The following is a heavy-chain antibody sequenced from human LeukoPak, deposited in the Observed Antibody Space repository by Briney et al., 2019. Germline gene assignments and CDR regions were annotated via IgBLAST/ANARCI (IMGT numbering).Heavy chain of an antibody. CDR2: ISYDGSNK. CDR3: AKGTKPVMTIPDY. V-gene: IGHV3-30*18. D-gene: IGHD1/OR15-1a*01. Sequence: GGSLRLSCAASGFTFSNYGMHWVRQAPGKGLEWVAVISYDGSNKYYADSVKGRFTISRDNAKNSLFLQMNSLRAEDTAMYYCAKGTKPVMTIPDYWGQGILVTVSS. CDR1: GFTFSNYG. J-gene: IGHJ4*02.